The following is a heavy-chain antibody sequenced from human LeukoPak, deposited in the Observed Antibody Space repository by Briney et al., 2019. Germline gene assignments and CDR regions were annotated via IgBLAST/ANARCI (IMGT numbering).Heavy chain of an antibody. Sequence: SETLSLTCAVYGGSFSCYYCRCIRQPPGKGLEWIGEINHSGSTNYNPSLKSRVTISVDTSKNQFSLKLSSVTAADTAVYYCARDTVAGTYSDAFDIWGQGTMVTVSS. D-gene: IGHD6-19*01. CDR2: INHSGST. V-gene: IGHV4-34*01. J-gene: IGHJ3*02. CDR3: ARDTVAGTYSDAFDI. CDR1: GGSFSCYY.